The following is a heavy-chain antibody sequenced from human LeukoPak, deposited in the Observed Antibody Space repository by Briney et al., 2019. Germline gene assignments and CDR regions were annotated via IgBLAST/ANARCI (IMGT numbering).Heavy chain of an antibody. CDR3: AKLRPHDMEDY. CDR1: GLTVSGNL. J-gene: IGHJ4*02. V-gene: IGHV3-66*04. Sequence: PGSSLTLSCAPSGLTVSGNLMSWVRQAPGKGLEWVSVIYRDGTTYYTDSVKGRFTISRDNSKNTLYLQMNSLRAEDTAIDYCAKLRPHDMEDYWGQGTLVTVSS. CDR2: IYRDGTT. D-gene: IGHD3-22*01.